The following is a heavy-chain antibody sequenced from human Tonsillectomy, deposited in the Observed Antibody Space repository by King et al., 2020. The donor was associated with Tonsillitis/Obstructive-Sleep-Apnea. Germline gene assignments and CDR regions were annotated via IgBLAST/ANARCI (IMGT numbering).Heavy chain of an antibody. Sequence: VQLPQWGAGLLKPSETLSLTCAVYGGSFSGYYWSWIRQPPGKGLEWIGEINHSGSTNYNPSLKSRVTISVDTSKNQFSLKLSSVTAADTAVYYCARGLRFYYGSGSYSHDYWGQGTLVTVSS. J-gene: IGHJ4*02. V-gene: IGHV4-34*01. D-gene: IGHD3-10*01. CDR2: INHSGST. CDR3: ARGLRFYYGSGSYSHDY. CDR1: GGSFSGYY.